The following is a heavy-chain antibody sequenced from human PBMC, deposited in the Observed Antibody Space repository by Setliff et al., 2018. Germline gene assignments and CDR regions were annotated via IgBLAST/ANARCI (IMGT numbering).Heavy chain of an antibody. CDR3: ARAQSWSGGPYYFDN. CDR1: GGSISSSSYY. V-gene: IGHV4-39*07. J-gene: IGHJ4*02. CDR2: IYYSGST. Sequence: SETLSLTCTVSGGSISSSSYYWGWIRQPPGKGLEWIGSIYYSGSTYYNPSLKSRVTISVDTSKKQLSLKLSSVTAADTAVYYCARAQSWSGGPYYFDNWGQGTQVTVSS. D-gene: IGHD3-3*01.